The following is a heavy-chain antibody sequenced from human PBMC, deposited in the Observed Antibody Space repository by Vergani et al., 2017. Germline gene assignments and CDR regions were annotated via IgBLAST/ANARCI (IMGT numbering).Heavy chain of an antibody. Sequence: QVQLQESGPGLVKPSETLSLTCAVSGYSISSGYYWGWIRQPPVKGLEWIGSIYHSGSTYYNPSLKSRVTISVDTSKNQFSLKLSSVTAADTAVYYCARHPSYGDYSFDYWGQGTLVTVSS. CDR1: GYSISSGYY. D-gene: IGHD4-17*01. CDR3: ARHPSYGDYSFDY. V-gene: IGHV4-38-2*01. CDR2: IYHSGST. J-gene: IGHJ4*02.